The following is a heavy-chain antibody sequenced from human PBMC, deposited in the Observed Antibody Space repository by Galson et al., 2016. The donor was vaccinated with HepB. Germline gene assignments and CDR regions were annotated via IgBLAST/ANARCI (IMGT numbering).Heavy chain of an antibody. CDR2: ISGNGGET. J-gene: IGHJ5*02. Sequence: SLRLSCAASGFTFSHSALTWIRQAPGKGLEWVSTISGNGGETFYADSVRGRFTISRDNSWNTLSLQMNSPRAEDTALYYCAKGGHYSPFDPWGQGTLVTVSS. CDR3: AKGGHYSPFDP. D-gene: IGHD2-21*01. V-gene: IGHV3-23*01. CDR1: GFTFSHSA.